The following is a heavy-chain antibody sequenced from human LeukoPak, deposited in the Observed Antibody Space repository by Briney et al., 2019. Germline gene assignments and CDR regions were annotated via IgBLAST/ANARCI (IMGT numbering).Heavy chain of an antibody. CDR1: GGSFSGYY. CDR2: INHSGST. V-gene: IGHV4-34*01. CDR3: ARGAAAGPETALSYFQH. D-gene: IGHD6-13*01. Sequence: PSETLSLTCAVYGGSFSGYYWSWIRQPPGKGLEWIGEINHSGSTNYNPSLKSRVTISVDTSKNQFSLKLSSVTAADTAVYYCARGAAAGPETALSYFQHWGQGTLVTVSS. J-gene: IGHJ1*01.